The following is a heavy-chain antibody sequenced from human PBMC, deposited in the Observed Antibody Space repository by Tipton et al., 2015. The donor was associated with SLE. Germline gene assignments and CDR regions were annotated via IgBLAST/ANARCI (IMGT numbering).Heavy chain of an antibody. V-gene: IGHV4-59*01. CDR3: ARLLSGSYQASRDYFFYMDV. J-gene: IGHJ6*03. D-gene: IGHD1-26*01. CDR2: SYSSGTT. Sequence: GLVKPSETLSLTCTVSGGSINGYYWSWIRQSPGKGLEWIGYSYSSGTTSYNPSLKSRVTISVDTSKNQFSLKLSSVTAADTAVYYCARLLSGSYQASRDYFFYMDVWGKGTTVAVSS. CDR1: GGSINGYY.